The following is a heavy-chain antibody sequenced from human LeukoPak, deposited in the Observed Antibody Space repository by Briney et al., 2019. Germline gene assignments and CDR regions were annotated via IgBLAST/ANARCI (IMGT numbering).Heavy chain of an antibody. CDR1: GYTFTVYY. Sequence: ASVKVSFTASGYTFTVYYMHWVRQAPGQGLEWMGWINPNSGGTNYAQKFQGRVTMTRDTSISTAYMELSRLRSDDTAVYYCARVPPRRAAHGTVFDYWGQGTLVTVSS. CDR2: INPNSGGT. J-gene: IGHJ4*02. V-gene: IGHV1-2*02. CDR3: ARVPPRRAAHGTVFDY. D-gene: IGHD6-13*01.